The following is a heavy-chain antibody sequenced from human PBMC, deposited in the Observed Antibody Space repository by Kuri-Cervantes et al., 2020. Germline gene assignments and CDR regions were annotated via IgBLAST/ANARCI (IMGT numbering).Heavy chain of an antibody. V-gene: IGHV3-30*03. CDR2: IPSSGSYT. Sequence: GESLKISCAASGFTFSSYGMHWVRQAPGKGLEWVAIIPSSGSYTSYTDSVKGRFTISRDDSQNTLYLQMDSLSAEDTAVYYCARDLHGLWAIDYWGQGTLVTVSS. J-gene: IGHJ4*02. D-gene: IGHD5-12*01. CDR3: ARDLHGLWAIDY. CDR1: GFTFSSYG.